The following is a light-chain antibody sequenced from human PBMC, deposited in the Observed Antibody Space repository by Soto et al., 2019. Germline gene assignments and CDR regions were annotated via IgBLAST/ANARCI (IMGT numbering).Light chain of an antibody. Sequence: EIVLTQSPGTLSLSPGERATLSFSGSQTVSSSDLVWYQQKPGQALRLLIYGASSSATGIPDRFIGSGSGTDFALTIRRLAPEDFAVYYCQKYSALPSTFGQGPKLEI. CDR3: QKYSALPST. J-gene: IGKJ2*01. V-gene: IGKV3-20*01. CDR1: QTVSSSD. CDR2: GAS.